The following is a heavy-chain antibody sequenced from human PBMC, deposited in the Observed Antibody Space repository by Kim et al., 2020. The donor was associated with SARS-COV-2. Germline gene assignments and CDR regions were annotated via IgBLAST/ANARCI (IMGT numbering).Heavy chain of an antibody. J-gene: IGHJ3*02. CDR2: IGTAGDT. Sequence: GGSLRLSCAASGFTFSSYDMHWVRQATGKGLEWVSAIGTAGDTYYPGSVKGRFTISRENAKNSLYLQMNSLRAGDTAVYYCARGKKERIQLIDDAFDIWGQGTMVTVSS. V-gene: IGHV3-13*01. CDR3: ARGKKERIQLIDDAFDI. D-gene: IGHD5-18*01. CDR1: GFTFSSYD.